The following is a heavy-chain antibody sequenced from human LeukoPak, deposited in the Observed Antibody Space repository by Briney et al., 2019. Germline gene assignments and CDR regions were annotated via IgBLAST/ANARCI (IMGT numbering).Heavy chain of an antibody. Sequence: GGSLSLSCAASGFTFSSYWMSWVRQAPGKGLEWVANIKQDVSEEYYVDSAKGRFTISRDNAKNSLYLQMNSLRAEDTAVYYCARVRLVISLYNYYGMDVWGQGTTVTVSS. CDR1: GFTFSSYW. D-gene: IGHD3-9*01. V-gene: IGHV3-7*04. CDR2: IKQDVSEE. J-gene: IGHJ6*02. CDR3: ARVRLVISLYNYYGMDV.